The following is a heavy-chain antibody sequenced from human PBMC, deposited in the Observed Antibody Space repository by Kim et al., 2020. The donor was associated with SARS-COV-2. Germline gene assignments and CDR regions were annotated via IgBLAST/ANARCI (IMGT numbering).Heavy chain of an antibody. CDR3: ASGWLASNVDY. V-gene: IGHV3-21*01. CDR1: GFTFSSYS. J-gene: IGHJ4*02. D-gene: IGHD6-19*01. Sequence: GGSLRLSCAASGFTFSSYSMNWVRQAPGKGLEWVSSISSSSSYIYYADSVKGRFTISRDNAKNSLYLQMNSLRAEDTAVYYCASGWLASNVDYWGQGTLVTVSS. CDR2: ISSSSSYI.